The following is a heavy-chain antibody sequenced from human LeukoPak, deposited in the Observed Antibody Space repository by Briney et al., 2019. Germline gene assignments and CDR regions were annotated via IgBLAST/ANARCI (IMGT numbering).Heavy chain of an antibody. CDR1: GGSFSGYY. CDR3: ARVQWNKTYYFDY. Sequence: SETLSLTCAVYGGSFSGYYWSWIRQPPGKGLEWIGEINHSGSTNYNPSLKSRVTISVDTSKNQFSLKLSSVTAADTAVYYCARVQWNKTYYFDYWGQGTLVTVSS. CDR2: INHSGST. J-gene: IGHJ4*02. V-gene: IGHV4-34*01. D-gene: IGHD6-19*01.